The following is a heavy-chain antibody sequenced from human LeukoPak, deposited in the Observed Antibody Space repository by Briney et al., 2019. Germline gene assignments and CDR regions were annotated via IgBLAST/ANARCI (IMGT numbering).Heavy chain of an antibody. V-gene: IGHV4-4*07. Sequence: SETLSLTCTVSGVSITNYYWAWIRQPAGKGLEWIGRMYISGSTNYNPSLKSRVSISIDKTKNQFSLKLRSATAADTAVYYCARDYLVGAPLDSWGQGTLVTVSS. D-gene: IGHD1-26*01. CDR1: GVSITNYY. CDR2: MYISGST. J-gene: IGHJ4*02. CDR3: ARDYLVGAPLDS.